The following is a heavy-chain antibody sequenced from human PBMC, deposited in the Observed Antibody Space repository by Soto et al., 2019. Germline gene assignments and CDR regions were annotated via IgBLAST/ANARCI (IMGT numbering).Heavy chain of an antibody. CDR2: IYYSGST. CDR3: ARDHEPGAGYYYYGMDV. CDR1: GGSISSGDYY. Sequence: SETLSLTCTVSGGSISSGDYYWSWIRQPPGKGLEWIGYIYYSGSTYYNPSLKSRVTISVDTSKNQFSLKLSSVTAADTAVYYCARDHEPGAGYYYYGMDVWGQGTTVTVSS. J-gene: IGHJ6*02. V-gene: IGHV4-30-4*01.